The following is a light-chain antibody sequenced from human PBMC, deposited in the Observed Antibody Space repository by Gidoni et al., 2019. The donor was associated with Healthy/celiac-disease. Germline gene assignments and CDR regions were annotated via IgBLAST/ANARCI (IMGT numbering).Light chain of an antibody. Sequence: QSVLTQPPSVSAAPGQKVTISCSGSSSNIGNNYVSWYQQLPGTAPNILIYENNKRPSGIPDRFSGSKAGTSATRGITGLQTGDEADYYCGTWDSSLSAGGVFGGGTKLTV. CDR2: ENN. J-gene: IGLJ2*01. V-gene: IGLV1-51*02. CDR3: GTWDSSLSAGGV. CDR1: SSNIGNNY.